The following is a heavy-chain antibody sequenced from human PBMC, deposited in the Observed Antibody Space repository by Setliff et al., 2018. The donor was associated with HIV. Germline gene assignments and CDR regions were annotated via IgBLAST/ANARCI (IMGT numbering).Heavy chain of an antibody. J-gene: IGHJ5*02. CDR2: INDGGDT. CDR3: ARRPISPFTLTTGMLDP. D-gene: IGHD4-17*01. Sequence: KASETLFLTCAVSGGSLSGYYWTWIRQTPEKGLQWIGEINDGGDTNDSPSLKSRVSMSVDTSKNQFSLRLISVTAADTAVYYCARRPISPFTLTTGMLDPWGQGIRVTVSS. CDR1: GGSLSGYY. V-gene: IGHV4-34*01.